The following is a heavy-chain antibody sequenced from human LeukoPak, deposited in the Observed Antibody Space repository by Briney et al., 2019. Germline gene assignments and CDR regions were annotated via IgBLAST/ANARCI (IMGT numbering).Heavy chain of an antibody. V-gene: IGHV4-4*02. CDR2: VHLDGRT. J-gene: IGHJ4*02. Sequence: PSETLSLTCSVSGGSISSTNWWTWVRPPPGKGLEWIGEVHLDGRTSYNPSLESRLTMSVDLSENHISLKLTSVTAADTAVYYCAREGGFYRPLDYSGQGTLVTVSS. CDR3: AREGGFYRPLDY. CDR1: GGSISSTNW. D-gene: IGHD3-3*01.